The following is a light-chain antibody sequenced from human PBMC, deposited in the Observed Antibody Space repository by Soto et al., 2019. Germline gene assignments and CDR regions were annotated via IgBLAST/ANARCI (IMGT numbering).Light chain of an antibody. CDR2: GAS. V-gene: IGKV1-27*01. CDR3: QTYSSVLWT. CDR1: QDITHF. J-gene: IGKJ1*01. Sequence: DIQMTQSPSSLSASVGDRVTFSCRASQDITHFLAWYQQKPGKVPKLLIYGASTLQSGVPSRFSGSGSGTDFTLTITSLQPEDVATYFCQTYSSVLWTFGQGTRVEIK.